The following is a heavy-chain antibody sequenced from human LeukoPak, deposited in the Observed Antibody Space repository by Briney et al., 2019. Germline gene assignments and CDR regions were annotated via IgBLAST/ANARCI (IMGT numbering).Heavy chain of an antibody. J-gene: IGHJ4*02. V-gene: IGHV3-30-3*01. Sequence: PGGSLRLSCAASGFTFSSYAMHWVCQAPCKGLEWVAVISYDGSNKYYADSVKGRFTISRDNSKNTLYLQMNSLRAEDTAVYYCAREGEQLVIDYWGQGTLVTVSS. CDR1: GFTFSSYA. D-gene: IGHD6-13*01. CDR2: ISYDGSNK. CDR3: AREGEQLVIDY.